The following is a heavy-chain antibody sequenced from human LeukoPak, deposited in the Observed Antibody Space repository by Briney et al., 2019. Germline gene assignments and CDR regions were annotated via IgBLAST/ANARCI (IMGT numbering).Heavy chain of an antibody. Sequence: ASVKVSCKTSGYTLSSHGVTWVRQAPGQGLEWMGWIRTHNGDTDYAQNLQGRVTLTTDTSTNMVYMELRSLTSDDTAVYYCARVRYGDYQDALDIWGRGTMVIVS. CDR1: GYTLSSHG. D-gene: IGHD2-21*02. CDR3: ARVRYGDYQDALDI. J-gene: IGHJ3*02. CDR2: IRTHNGDT. V-gene: IGHV1-18*01.